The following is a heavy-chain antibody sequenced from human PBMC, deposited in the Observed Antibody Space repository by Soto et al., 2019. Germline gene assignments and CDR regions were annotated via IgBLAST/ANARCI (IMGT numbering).Heavy chain of an antibody. D-gene: IGHD3-10*01. J-gene: IGHJ6*02. CDR1: GGSISSSSYY. Sequence: SETLSLTCTVSGGSISSSSYYWGWIRQPPGKGLEWIGSIYYSGSTYYNPSLKSRVTISVDTSKNQFSLKLSSVTAADTAVYYCARHNEWPYYYGSGSYSDSYYYYYGMDVWGQGTTVTVSS. CDR3: ARHNEWPYYYGSGSYSDSYYYYYGMDV. CDR2: IYYSGST. V-gene: IGHV4-39*01.